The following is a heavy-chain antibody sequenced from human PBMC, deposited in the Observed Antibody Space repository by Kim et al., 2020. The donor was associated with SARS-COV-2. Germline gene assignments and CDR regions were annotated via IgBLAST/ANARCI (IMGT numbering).Heavy chain of an antibody. Sequence: SVKVSCKTSGRTFTTYPISWVRQAPGQGPEWMGVMMPMFRTAKYAQKFQGRVTISADESTNIVYMEVSSLRSEDTAMYYCARRVGATIEAAFNMWGQGTTVTVSS. CDR3: ARRVGATIEAAFNM. D-gene: IGHD1-26*01. V-gene: IGHV1-69*13. J-gene: IGHJ3*02. CDR2: MMPMFRTA. CDR1: GRTFTTYP.